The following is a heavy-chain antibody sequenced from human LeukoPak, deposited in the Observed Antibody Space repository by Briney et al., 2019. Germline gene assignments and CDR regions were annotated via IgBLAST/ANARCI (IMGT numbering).Heavy chain of an antibody. V-gene: IGHV3-23*01. J-gene: IGHJ4*02. CDR1: GITFSSYG. CDR3: AKDDADIVATIMPPFDY. D-gene: IGHD5-12*01. CDR2: ISSTGGTT. Sequence: QSGGSLRLSCAASGITFSSYGMSWVRQAPGKGLEWVSSISSTGGTTYYADSVKGRFTISRDNSKNTLYLQMNSLRAEDTAVYYCAKDDADIVATIMPPFDYWGQGTLVTVSS.